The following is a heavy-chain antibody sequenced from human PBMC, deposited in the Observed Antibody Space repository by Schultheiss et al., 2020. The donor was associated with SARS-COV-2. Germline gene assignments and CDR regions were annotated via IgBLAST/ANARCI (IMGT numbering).Heavy chain of an antibody. CDR2: ISYDGSNK. V-gene: IGHV3-30-3*01. Sequence: GGSLRLSCAASGFTFSSYAMHWVRQAPGKGLEWVAVISYDGSNKYYADSVKGRFTISRDNSKNTLYLQMNSLRAEDTAVYYCARGEIGDYYYGMDVWGQGTTVTVSS. J-gene: IGHJ6*02. CDR3: ARGEIGDYYYGMDV. D-gene: IGHD1-26*01. CDR1: GFTFSSYA.